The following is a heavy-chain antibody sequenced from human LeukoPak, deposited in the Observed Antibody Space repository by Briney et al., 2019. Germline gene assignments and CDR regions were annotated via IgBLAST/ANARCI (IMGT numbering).Heavy chain of an antibody. J-gene: IGHJ4*02. CDR2: ISGSNSYI. D-gene: IGHD1-1*01. CDR3: ARALTTLTYEGY. CDR1: GFTFSNYA. V-gene: IGHV3-21*01. Sequence: PGGSLRLSCAASGFTFSNYAIRWVRQAPGKGLEWVSSISGSNSYIFYADSVKGRFTVSRDNAKDSLYLQMNSLRAEDTAVYYCARALTTLTYEGYWGQGTLVTVSS.